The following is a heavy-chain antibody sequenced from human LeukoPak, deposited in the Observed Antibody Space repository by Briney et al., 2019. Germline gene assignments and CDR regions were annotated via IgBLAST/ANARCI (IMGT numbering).Heavy chain of an antibody. CDR2: ISSSGSTI. CDR1: GFTFSDYY. CDR3: ARDPEYYYYMDV. J-gene: IGHJ6*03. D-gene: IGHD1-14*01. V-gene: IGHV3-11*04. Sequence: GGSLRLSCAASGFTFSDYYMSWIRQAPGKGLEWVSYISSSGSTIYYADSVKGRFTISRDSAKNSLYLQMNSLRAEDTAVYYCARDPEYYYYMDVWGKGTTVTVSS.